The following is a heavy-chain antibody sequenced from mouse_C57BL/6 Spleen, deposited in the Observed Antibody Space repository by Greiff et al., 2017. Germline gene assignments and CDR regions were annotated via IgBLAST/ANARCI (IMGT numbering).Heavy chain of an antibody. CDR2: IWRGGST. J-gene: IGHJ1*03. V-gene: IGHV2-5*01. Sequence: QVQLKESGPGLVQPSQSLSITCTVSGFSLTSYGVHCVRQSPGKGLEWLGVIWRGGSTDYNAAFMSRLSITKDNSKSQVFFRMNSLQADDTAIYYCAKYPLMTTAWDWYFDVWGTGTTVTVPS. D-gene: IGHD1-1*01. CDR3: AKYPLMTTAWDWYFDV. CDR1: GFSLTSYG.